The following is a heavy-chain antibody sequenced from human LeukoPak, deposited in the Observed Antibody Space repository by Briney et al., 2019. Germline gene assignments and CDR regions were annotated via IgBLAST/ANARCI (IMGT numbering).Heavy chain of an antibody. Sequence: SETLSLTCAVYGGSFSGYYWSWIRQPPGKGLEWIGEINHSGSTNYNPSLKSRVTISVDTSKNQFSLKLSSVTAADTAVYYCARLGKLSGGVNHYYYYYYMDVWGKGTTVTISS. V-gene: IGHV4-34*01. CDR3: ARLGKLSGGVNHYYYYYYMDV. CDR1: GGSFSGYY. D-gene: IGHD3-16*01. CDR2: INHSGST. J-gene: IGHJ6*03.